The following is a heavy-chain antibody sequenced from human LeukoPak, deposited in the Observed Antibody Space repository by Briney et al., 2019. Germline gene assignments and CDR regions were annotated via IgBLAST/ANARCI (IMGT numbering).Heavy chain of an antibody. D-gene: IGHD6-19*01. CDR2: ISYSGST. CDR1: GGSISSSSYY. V-gene: IGHV4-39*01. Sequence: PSETLSLTCTVSGGSISSSSYYWGWIRQPPGKGLEWIGSISYSGSTYYNPSLRSRVTISIDTSKNQFSLKLTSMTAADTAVYYCASDPFSSGWEFDYWGQGTLVTVSS. CDR3: ASDPFSSGWEFDY. J-gene: IGHJ4*02.